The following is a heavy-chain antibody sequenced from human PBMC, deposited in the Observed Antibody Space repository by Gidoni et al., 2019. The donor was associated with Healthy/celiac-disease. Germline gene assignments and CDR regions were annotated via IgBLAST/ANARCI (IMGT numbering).Heavy chain of an antibody. D-gene: IGHD5-12*01. CDR3: ARDGGLDTIKAVAFDI. CDR1: GGSISSYY. J-gene: IGHJ3*02. CDR2: IYYSGSP. V-gene: IGHV4-59*01. Sequence: QVQLQASGPGLVKPSETLSLTCTVSGGSISSYYWSWIRQPPGKGLEWIGYIYYSGSPNSNPSPKSRVTISVDTSKNQFSRKLSSGTAADTAVYYWARDGGLDTIKAVAFDIWGQGTMVTVSS.